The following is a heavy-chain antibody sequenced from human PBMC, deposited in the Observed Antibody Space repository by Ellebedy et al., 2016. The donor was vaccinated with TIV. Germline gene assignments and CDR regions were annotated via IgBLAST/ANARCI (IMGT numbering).Heavy chain of an antibody. V-gene: IGHV3-74*01. Sequence: GGSLRLSXAASGFSFRSYWMYWVRQAPGKGLLWVSRVSPDGITTNSADSVKGRFTISRDSAKNMLYLQMNSLRAEDTAVFYCVRDQMGSSYPFDYWGQGTLVTVSP. J-gene: IGHJ4*02. CDR3: VRDQMGSSYPFDY. CDR1: GFSFRSYW. CDR2: VSPDGITT. D-gene: IGHD5-24*01.